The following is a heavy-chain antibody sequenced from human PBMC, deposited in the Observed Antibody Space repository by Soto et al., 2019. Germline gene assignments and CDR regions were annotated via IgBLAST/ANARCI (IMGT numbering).Heavy chain of an antibody. V-gene: IGHV3-7*01. CDR3: ARDPAVTTGWRYYGMDV. Sequence: PWGSLRLSCAASGFTFSSYWMSWVRQAPGKGLEWVANIKQDGSEKYYVDSVKGRFTISRDNAKNSLYLQMNSLRAEDTAVYYCARDPAVTTGWRYYGMDVWGQGTTVTVSS. J-gene: IGHJ6*02. CDR2: IKQDGSEK. D-gene: IGHD6-19*01. CDR1: GFTFSSYW.